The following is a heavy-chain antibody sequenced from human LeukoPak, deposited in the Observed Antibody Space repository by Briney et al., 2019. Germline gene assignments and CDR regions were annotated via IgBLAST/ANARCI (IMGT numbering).Heavy chain of an antibody. V-gene: IGHV1-69*04. J-gene: IGHJ5*02. CDR1: GGTFSSYA. CDR3: ARSRDIVVVPAAIDWFDP. CDR2: IIPILGIA. Sequence: ASVKVCCKASGGTFSSYAISWVRQAPGQGLEWMGRIIPILGIANYAQKFQGRVTITADKSTSTAYMELSSLRSEDTAVYYCARSRDIVVVPAAIDWFDPWGQGTLVTVSS. D-gene: IGHD2-2*02.